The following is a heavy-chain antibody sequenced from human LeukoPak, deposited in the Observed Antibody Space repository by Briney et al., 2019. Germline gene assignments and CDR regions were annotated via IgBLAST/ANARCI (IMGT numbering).Heavy chain of an antibody. V-gene: IGHV4-59*01. CDR3: ARGFDFWSGYYRDDAFDI. D-gene: IGHD3-3*01. J-gene: IGHJ3*02. Sequence: PSETLSLTCTVSGGSISSYYWSWIRQPPGKGLEWIGYIYYSGSTNYNPSLKSRVTISVVTSKNQLSLKLSSVTAADTAVYYCARGFDFWSGYYRDDAFDIWGQGTMVTVSS. CDR2: IYYSGST. CDR1: GGSISSYY.